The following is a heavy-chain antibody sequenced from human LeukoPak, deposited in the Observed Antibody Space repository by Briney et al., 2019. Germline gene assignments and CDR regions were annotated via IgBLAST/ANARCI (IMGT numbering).Heavy chain of an antibody. V-gene: IGHV1-2*02. CDR2: IDPNSGGT. J-gene: IGHJ4*02. D-gene: IGHD5-18*01. Sequence: ASVKVSCKTSGYSFTDYYMHWVRQAPGQGFEWMGWIDPNSGGTNYAQKFQGRLTMTRDTSISTAYMELSRLRSDDTAVYYCARGYSYDDYWGQGTLVTVSS. CDR1: GYSFTDYY. CDR3: ARGYSYDDY.